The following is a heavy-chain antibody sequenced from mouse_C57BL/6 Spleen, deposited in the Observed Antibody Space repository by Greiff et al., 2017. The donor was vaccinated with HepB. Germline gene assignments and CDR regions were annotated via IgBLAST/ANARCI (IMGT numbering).Heavy chain of an antibody. J-gene: IGHJ2*01. D-gene: IGHD2-4*01. CDR1: GYTFTSYW. CDR3: ARGRYDYDEDYFDY. V-gene: IGHV1-53*01. CDR2: INPSNGGT. Sequence: QVQLKQPGTELVKPGASVKLSCKASGYTFTSYWMHWVKQRPGQGLEWIGNINPSNGGTNYNEKFKSKATLTVDKSSSTAYMQLSSLTSEDSAVYYCARGRYDYDEDYFDYWGQGTTLTVSS.